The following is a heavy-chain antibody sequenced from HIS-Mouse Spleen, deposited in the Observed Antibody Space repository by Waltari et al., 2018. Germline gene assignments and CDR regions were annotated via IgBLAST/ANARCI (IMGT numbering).Heavy chain of an antibody. V-gene: IGHV1-2*02. CDR1: GYTFTGYY. CDR2: SNPDREGT. Sequence: QVQLVQSGAEVKKPGASVKVPCKASGYTFTGYYMHWVRQAPGQGVEWMGWSNPDREGTNYAQKVQGRVTMTRETSISTAYMELSRLRSDDTAVYYCARDHMQLDYWGQGTLVTVSS. D-gene: IGHD6-6*01. J-gene: IGHJ4*02. CDR3: ARDHMQLDY.